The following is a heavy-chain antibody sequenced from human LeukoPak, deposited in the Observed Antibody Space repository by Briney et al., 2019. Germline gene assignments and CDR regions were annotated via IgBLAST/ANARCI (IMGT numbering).Heavy chain of an antibody. CDR2: IYYSGST. CDR1: GGSISSSRYY. V-gene: IGHV4-39*01. J-gene: IGHJ4*02. Sequence: SGTLSLTCTVSGGSISSSRYYWRGIRQPPGKGLEGMGSIYYSGSTYYNPSLKSRVPISVDTSKKQFSLQLSSVTAADKAVYYCARHSPAYTMMTDSIFDYWGQGTLVTVSS. CDR3: ARHSPAYTMMTDSIFDY. D-gene: IGHD3-22*01.